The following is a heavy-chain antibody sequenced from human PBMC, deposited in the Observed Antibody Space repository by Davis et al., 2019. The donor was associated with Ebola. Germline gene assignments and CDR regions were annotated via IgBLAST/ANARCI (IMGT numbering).Heavy chain of an antibody. D-gene: IGHD2-2*01. Sequence: GGSLRLSCAASGFTFSDYYMSWIRQAPGKGLEWVSYISSSGSTIYYADSVKGRFTISRDNSKNTLYLQMNSLRAEDTAVYYCAREGKYRDESRTFDYWGQGTLVTVSS. CDR3: AREGKYRDESRTFDY. CDR1: GFTFSDYY. V-gene: IGHV3-11*04. CDR2: ISSSGSTI. J-gene: IGHJ4*02.